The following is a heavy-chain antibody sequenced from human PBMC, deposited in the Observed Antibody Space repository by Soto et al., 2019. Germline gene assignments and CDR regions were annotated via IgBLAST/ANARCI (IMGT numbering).Heavy chain of an antibody. CDR1: GGSVSSSGYY. CDR3: ARQGYCSSTSCYYYYYGMDV. J-gene: IGHJ6*02. D-gene: IGHD2-2*01. CDR2: IYYSGST. V-gene: IGHV4-39*01. Sequence: XTLSLACTVSGGSVSSSGYYWGWIRQPPGKGLEWIGSIYYSGSTYYNPSLKSRVTISVDTSKNQFSLKLSSVTAADTAVYYCARQGYCSSTSCYYYYYGMDVWGQGTTGTVSS.